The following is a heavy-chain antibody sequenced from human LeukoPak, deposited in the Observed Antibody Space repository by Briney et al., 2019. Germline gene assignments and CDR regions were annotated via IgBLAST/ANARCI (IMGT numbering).Heavy chain of an antibody. V-gene: IGHV3-23*01. CDR2: ISGSGGST. Sequence: GGSLRLSCAASGFTFSSYAMSWVRQAPGEGLEWVSAISGSGGSTYYADSVKGRFTISRDNSKNTLYLQMNSLRAEDTAVYYCACGDGTTWGPFDYWGQGTLVTVSS. D-gene: IGHD1-1*01. CDR1: GFTFSSYA. J-gene: IGHJ4*02. CDR3: ACGDGTTWGPFDY.